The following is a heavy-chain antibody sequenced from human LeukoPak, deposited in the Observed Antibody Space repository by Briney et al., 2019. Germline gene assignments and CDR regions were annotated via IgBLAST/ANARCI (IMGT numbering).Heavy chain of an antibody. V-gene: IGHV3-23*01. CDR3: ARDQSGGGFWSGYYPPPDAFDI. Sequence: RAGGSLRLSCAASGFTFSSYAMSWVRQAPGKGLEWVSAISGSGGSTYYADSVKGRFTISRDNSKNTLYLQINSLRAEDTAVYYCARDQSGGGFWSGYYPPPDAFDIWGQGTMVTVSS. CDR1: GFTFSSYA. J-gene: IGHJ3*02. CDR2: ISGSGGST. D-gene: IGHD3-3*01.